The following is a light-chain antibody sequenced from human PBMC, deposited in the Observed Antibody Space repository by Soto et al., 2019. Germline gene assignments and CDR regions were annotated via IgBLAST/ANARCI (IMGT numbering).Light chain of an antibody. CDR1: QSVLYNSNNDSY. CDR2: WAS. V-gene: IGKV4-1*01. CDR3: QKYYSIPWT. J-gene: IGKJ1*01. Sequence: DIVMTRTPDSLAVSLGERATINCKSSQSVLYNSNNDSYLTWYQQKPGQSPKVLLYWASIREYGVPERFTGSGSGTDLTITISSRKAEDVAVYYCQKYYSIPWTFGQGTKLEIK.